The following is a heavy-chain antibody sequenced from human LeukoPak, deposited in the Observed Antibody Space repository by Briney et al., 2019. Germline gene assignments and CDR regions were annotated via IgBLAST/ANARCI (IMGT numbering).Heavy chain of an antibody. J-gene: IGHJ3*02. CDR1: GGSITSSKW. D-gene: IGHD2/OR15-2a*01. Sequence: PSGTLSLTCAVSGGSITSSKWWTWVRQPPGKGLEWIGESYHSGSTNYNPSLKSRVTISVDKSKKQFSLKLSSVTAADTAVYYCARLSPDGFDIWGQGTMVTVLS. CDR2: SYHSGST. V-gene: IGHV4-4*02. CDR3: ARLSPDGFDI.